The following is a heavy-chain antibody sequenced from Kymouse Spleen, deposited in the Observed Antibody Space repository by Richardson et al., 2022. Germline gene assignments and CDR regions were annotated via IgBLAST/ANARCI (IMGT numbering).Heavy chain of an antibody. CDR1: GFTFSSYG. D-gene: IGHD5-12*01. CDR2: ISYDGSNK. V-gene: IGHV3-30*18. J-gene: IGHJ4*02. Sequence: QVQLVESGGGVVQPGRSLRLSCAASGFTFSSYGMHWVRQAPGKGLEWVAVISYDGSNKYYADSVKGRFTISRDNSKNTLYLQMNSLRAEDTAVYYCAKDGYSGYEPFDYWGQGTLVTVSS. CDR3: AKDGYSGYEPFDY.